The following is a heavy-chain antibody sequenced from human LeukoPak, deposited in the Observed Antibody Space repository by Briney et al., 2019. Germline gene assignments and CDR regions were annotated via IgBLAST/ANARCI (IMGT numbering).Heavy chain of an antibody. CDR1: GDSMSSYY. CDR2: IYYTGGT. CDR3: ARGRKAAAGTGRVDY. Sequence: PSETLSLTCTVSGDSMSSYYWRWIRQPPGKGLEWIGYIYYTGGTSYNPSLKSRVTISVDTSKNQFSLKLSSVTAADTAVYYCARGRKAAAGTGRVDYWGQGTLVTVSS. J-gene: IGHJ4*02. D-gene: IGHD6-13*01. V-gene: IGHV4-59*08.